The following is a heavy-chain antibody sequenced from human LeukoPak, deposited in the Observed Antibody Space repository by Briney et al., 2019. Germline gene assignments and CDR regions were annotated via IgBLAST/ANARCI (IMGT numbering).Heavy chain of an antibody. CDR1: GYSINIGYY. Sequence: PSETLSLTCTVSGYSINIGYYWGWIRQPAGKGLEWIGRIYTSGSTNYNPSLKSRVTMSVDTSKNQFSLKLSSVTAADTAVYYCARGKVVAGTPGQNSWDCWGQGTLVTVSS. J-gene: IGHJ4*02. V-gene: IGHV4-4*07. CDR3: ARGKVVAGTPGQNSWDC. D-gene: IGHD6-19*01. CDR2: IYTSGST.